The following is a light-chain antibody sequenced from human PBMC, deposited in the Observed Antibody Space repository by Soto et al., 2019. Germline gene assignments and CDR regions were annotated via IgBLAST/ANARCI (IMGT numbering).Light chain of an antibody. CDR2: GAS. Sequence: DIVMTQSPGTLSVSPGERATLSCRASQSVGTNLAWYQQRPGQAPRLLVYGASTRASGIPPRFSGSGSGTDFTLTISSLQSEDLAVYYCQQLNYWPRITFGQGTRLEIK. V-gene: IGKV3-15*01. CDR1: QSVGTN. CDR3: QQLNYWPRIT. J-gene: IGKJ5*01.